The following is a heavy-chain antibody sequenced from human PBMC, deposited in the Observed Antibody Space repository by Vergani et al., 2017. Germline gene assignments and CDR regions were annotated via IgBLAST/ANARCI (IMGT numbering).Heavy chain of an antibody. D-gene: IGHD1-1*01. CDR1: GYSFSVYS. Sequence: QVHLVQSGSELEKPGASVKVSCKASGYSFSVYSINWLRQAPGQGLEWMGWINTNTGKPTYAQDFAGRFVFSLDTSVSTTYLQISSLKAEDPAIYYCARDANDIVFDSWGQGTLVTVSS. V-gene: IGHV7-4-1*02. J-gene: IGHJ4*02. CDR3: ARDANDIVFDS. CDR2: INTNTGKP.